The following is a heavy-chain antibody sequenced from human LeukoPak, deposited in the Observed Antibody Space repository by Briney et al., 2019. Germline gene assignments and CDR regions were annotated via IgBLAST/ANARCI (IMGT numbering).Heavy chain of an antibody. D-gene: IGHD4-23*01. J-gene: IGHJ3*02. V-gene: IGHV3-53*01. CDR1: GFTVSRNY. Sequence: GGSLRLSCAVSGFTVSRNYMSWVRQAPGKGLEWVSVIYSGGSTYYADSVKGRFTISRDNSKNTLYLQMNRLRAEDTAVYYCARERGGDYGGNSDAFDIWGQGTMVTASS. CDR2: IYSGGST. CDR3: ARERGGDYGGNSDAFDI.